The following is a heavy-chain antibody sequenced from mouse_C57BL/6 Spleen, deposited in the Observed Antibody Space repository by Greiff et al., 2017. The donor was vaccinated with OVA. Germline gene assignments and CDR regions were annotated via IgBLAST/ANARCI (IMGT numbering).Heavy chain of an antibody. CDR1: GYTFTSYW. V-gene: IGHV1-50*01. D-gene: IGHD4-1*01. J-gene: IGHJ4*01. Sequence: QVQLQQPGAELVKPGASVKLSCKASGYTFTSYWMQWVIQRPGQGLEWIGEIDPSDSYTNYNQKFKGKATLTVDTSSSTAYMQLSSLTSEDSAVYYCAREGRTGTHAMDYWGQGTSVTVSS. CDR2: IDPSDSYT. CDR3: AREGRTGTHAMDY.